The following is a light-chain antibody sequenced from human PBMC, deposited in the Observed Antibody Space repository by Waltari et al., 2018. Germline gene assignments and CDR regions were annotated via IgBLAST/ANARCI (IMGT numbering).Light chain of an antibody. V-gene: IGKV3-11*01. CDR2: DAS. CDR1: QSVSSY. CDR3: QQRSNWPTT. J-gene: IGKJ2*01. Sequence: EIVLTQSPATLSLSPGERATLSCRASQSVSSYLAWYQQKPGQAPSLLIYDASNRATGIPARFSGSGSGTDFTLTISSLEPEDFAVYYCQQRSNWPTTFGQWTKLEIK.